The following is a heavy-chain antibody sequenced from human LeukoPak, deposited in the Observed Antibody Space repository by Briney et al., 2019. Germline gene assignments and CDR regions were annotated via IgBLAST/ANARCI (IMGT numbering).Heavy chain of an antibody. V-gene: IGHV3-23*01. CDR3: GGYRSGGSCYWWDISHYYYMDV. Sequence: PGGTLRLSCAASGFTFSSYAMSWVRQAPGKGLEWVSGISGSDGSTNYADSVKGRFTISRDNAKNSLYLQMNSLRAEDTAVYYCGGYRSGGSCYWWDISHYYYMDVWGKGTTVTVSS. D-gene: IGHD2-15*01. CDR1: GFTFSSYA. CDR2: ISGSDGST. J-gene: IGHJ6*03.